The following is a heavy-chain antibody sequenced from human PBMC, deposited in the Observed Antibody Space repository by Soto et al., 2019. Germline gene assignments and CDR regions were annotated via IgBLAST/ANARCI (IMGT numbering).Heavy chain of an antibody. CDR2: ISYDGSNK. CDR3: ARGGASSGWYDAFDI. Sequence: GGSLRLSCAASGFTFSSYAMHWVRQAPGKGLEWVAVISYDGSNKYYAESVKGRFTISRDNSKNTLYLQMNSLRAEDTAVYYCARGGASSGWYDAFDIWGQGTMVTVSS. V-gene: IGHV3-30*04. J-gene: IGHJ3*02. CDR1: GFTFSSYA. D-gene: IGHD6-19*01.